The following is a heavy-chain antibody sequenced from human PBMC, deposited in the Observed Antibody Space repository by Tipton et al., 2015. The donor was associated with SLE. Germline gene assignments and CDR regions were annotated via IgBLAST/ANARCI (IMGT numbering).Heavy chain of an antibody. Sequence: LRLSCTVSGGSISGYYWSWIRQPPGKGLEWIGYIYYSGTTNYSPSLRSRVTMSVDTSKNQCSLKLSSVTAADTAVYYCARDRRRRAHQVLRSSYYHYLDGRGKGTTVTVSS. J-gene: IGHJ6*03. V-gene: IGHV4-59*12. CDR2: IYYSGTT. CDR3: ARDRRRRAHQVLRSSYYHYLDG. CDR1: GGSISGYY. D-gene: IGHD2-2*01.